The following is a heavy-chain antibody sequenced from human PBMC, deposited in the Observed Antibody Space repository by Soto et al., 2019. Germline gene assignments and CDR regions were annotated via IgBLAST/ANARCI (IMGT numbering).Heavy chain of an antibody. V-gene: IGHV4-34*01. J-gene: IGHJ1*01. CDR2: INHSGST. CDR1: GGSFSGYY. CDR3: ARGLIYGENSYFQH. Sequence: SETLSLTCAVYGGSFSGYYWSWIRQPPGKGLEWIGEINHSGSTNYNPSLKSRVTISVDTSKNQFSLKLSSVTAADTAVYYCARGLIYGENSYFQHWGQGTLVTVSS. D-gene: IGHD4-17*01.